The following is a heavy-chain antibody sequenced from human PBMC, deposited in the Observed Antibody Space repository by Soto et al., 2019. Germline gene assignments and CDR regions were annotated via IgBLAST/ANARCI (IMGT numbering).Heavy chain of an antibody. V-gene: IGHV4-31*03. D-gene: IGHD5-18*01. Sequence: TLSPTSTVYGVSISDGYYWSWIRQDPGKGRGWIGSIAYSGSTSYNPSRKSRLTISVDTSKNQLSMKLSSATAADTAVEYYVRGFVDTAMGGDAFDIWGQGTMVTVSS. CDR1: GVSISDGYY. CDR2: IAYSGST. J-gene: IGHJ3*02. CDR3: VRGFVDTAMGGDAFDI.